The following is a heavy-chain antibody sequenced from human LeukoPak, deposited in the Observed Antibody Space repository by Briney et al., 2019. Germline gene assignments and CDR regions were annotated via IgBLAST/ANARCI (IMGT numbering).Heavy chain of an antibody. Sequence: SETLSLTCTVSGGSISSYYWSWIRQPPGKGLEWIGYFYYSGSTNYNPSLKSRVTISVDTSKNQFSLKLSSVTAADTAVYYCARHGVSSYYYDSTAFDIWGQGTMLTVSS. V-gene: IGHV4-59*08. CDR2: FYYSGST. D-gene: IGHD3-22*01. CDR1: GGSISSYY. CDR3: ARHGVSSYYYDSTAFDI. J-gene: IGHJ3*02.